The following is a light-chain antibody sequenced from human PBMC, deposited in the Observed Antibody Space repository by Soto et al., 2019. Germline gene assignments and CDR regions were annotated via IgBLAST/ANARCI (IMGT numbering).Light chain of an antibody. CDR2: EDN. CDR3: QSDASSNYV. V-gene: IGLV6-57*04. J-gene: IGLJ1*01. CDR1: SGSIANNY. Sequence: NFLLTQPHSVSEPPGKTVTMSCTRSSGSIANNYVQWYQQRPDSAPTTVIYEDNQRPSGVPDRFSGSIDSSSNSASLTISVLKTEDEADYYCQSDASSNYVFGTGTKVTVL.